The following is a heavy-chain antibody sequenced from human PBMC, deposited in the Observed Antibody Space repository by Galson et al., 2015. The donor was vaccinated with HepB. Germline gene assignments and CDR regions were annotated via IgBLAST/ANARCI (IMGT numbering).Heavy chain of an antibody. V-gene: IGHV3-30*18. Sequence: LRLSCAASGFTFSTYGMHWVRQAPGKGLEWVAVISSDGSNTHYADSVKGRFTISRDNSKNTLYLQMNGLRAEDTAVYYCAKKHSGTYRQLPDYWGQGTLVTVSS. CDR3: AKKHSGTYRQLPDY. CDR2: ISSDGSNT. CDR1: GFTFSTYG. D-gene: IGHD1-26*01. J-gene: IGHJ4*02.